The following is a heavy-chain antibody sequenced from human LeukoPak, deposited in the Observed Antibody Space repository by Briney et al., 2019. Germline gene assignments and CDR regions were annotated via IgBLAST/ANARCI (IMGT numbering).Heavy chain of an antibody. V-gene: IGHV3-21*01. CDR3: AREGGYYGSGLGYYYYYMDV. D-gene: IGHD3-10*01. Sequence: PGGSLRLSCAASGFTFSSYGMSWVRQAPGKGLEWVSSISSSSSYIYYADSVKGRFTISRDNAKNSLYLQMNSLRAEDTAVYYCAREGGYYGSGLGYYYYYMDVWGKGTTVTISS. CDR2: ISSSSSYI. J-gene: IGHJ6*03. CDR1: GFTFSSYG.